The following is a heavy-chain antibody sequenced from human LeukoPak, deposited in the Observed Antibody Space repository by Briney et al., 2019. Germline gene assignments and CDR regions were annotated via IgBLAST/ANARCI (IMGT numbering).Heavy chain of an antibody. D-gene: IGHD6-19*01. CDR1: GFTFSSYW. CDR2: IWYDGSNK. V-gene: IGHV3-33*08. J-gene: IGHJ4*02. CDR3: ARDRLEAVAGDDYLDY. Sequence: GGSLRLSCAASGFTFSSYWMHWVRQAPGKGLEWVALIWYDGSNKYYIDSVKGRFTISRDDSRNTLYLQMNSLRDEDTAVYYCARDRLEAVAGDDYLDYWGQGTLVTVSS.